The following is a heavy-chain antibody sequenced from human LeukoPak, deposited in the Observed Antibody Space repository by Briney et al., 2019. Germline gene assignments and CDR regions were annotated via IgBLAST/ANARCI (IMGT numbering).Heavy chain of an antibody. D-gene: IGHD1-26*01. Sequence: GRSLRLSCAASGFTFSRYGMHWVRQAPGKGLEWLAVISSDGNDKYYADSVKGRFTISRDNSQNTLYLQMNSLRAEDTAVYYCVRVRGSYSFDCWGQGTLLTVSS. CDR3: VRVRGSYSFDC. J-gene: IGHJ4*02. CDR1: GFTFSRYG. V-gene: IGHV3-30*03. CDR2: ISSDGNDK.